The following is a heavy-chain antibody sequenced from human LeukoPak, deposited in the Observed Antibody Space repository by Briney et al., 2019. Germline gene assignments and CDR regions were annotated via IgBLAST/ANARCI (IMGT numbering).Heavy chain of an antibody. J-gene: IGHJ4*02. D-gene: IGHD2-15*01. CDR1: GLAFSAYK. CDR3: VVGGSRGY. V-gene: IGHV3-74*01. CDR2: ISTDGYTT. Sequence: PGGSLRLSCAASGLAFSAYKMPWVRQAPRKGLVWVSRISTDGYTTDYADFVQGRFTASRDNTKNTWSLEMNSLRAEDTAVYYCVVGGSRGYWGQGTLVTVSS.